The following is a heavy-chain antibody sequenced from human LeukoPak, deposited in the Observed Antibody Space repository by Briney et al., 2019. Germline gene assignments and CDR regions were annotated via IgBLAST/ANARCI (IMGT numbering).Heavy chain of an antibody. V-gene: IGHV3-48*04. CDR2: ISRTSNTV. CDR1: GFTFSDYS. Sequence: GGSLRLSYTASGFTFSDYSMNWVRQAPGKGLEWVSYISRTSNTVYYTDSVRGRFTISRANAKNSLYLQMNSLRAEDTAVYYCARDRRDYYYYGMDVWGQGTTVTVSS. CDR3: ARDRRDYYYYGMDV. J-gene: IGHJ6*02.